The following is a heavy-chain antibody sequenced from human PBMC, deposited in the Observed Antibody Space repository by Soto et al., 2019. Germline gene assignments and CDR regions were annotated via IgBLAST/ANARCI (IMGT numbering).Heavy chain of an antibody. V-gene: IGHV1-58*01. Sequence: QMQLVQSGPEVKKPGTSVKVSCKASGFTFTSSAVQWVRQARGQRLEWIGWIVVGSGNTNYAQKFQERVTITRDMSTSTAYTELSSLRSEDTAVYYCAADLPRLGYDSSGYYYPDAFDIWGQGTMVTVSS. CDR2: IVVGSGNT. D-gene: IGHD3-22*01. J-gene: IGHJ3*02. CDR1: GFTFTSSA. CDR3: AADLPRLGYDSSGYYYPDAFDI.